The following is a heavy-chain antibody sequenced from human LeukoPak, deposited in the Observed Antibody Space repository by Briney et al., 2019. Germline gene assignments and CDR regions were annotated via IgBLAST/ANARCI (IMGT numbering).Heavy chain of an antibody. D-gene: IGHD1-26*01. Sequence: GASVKVSCKASGYTFAGYYMHWVRQAPGQGLEWMGWINPNSGGTNYAQKFQGRVTMTRDTSISTAYMELSRLRSDDTAVYYCARVPLIVGATADDYWGQGTLVTVPS. V-gene: IGHV1-2*02. CDR3: ARVPLIVGATADDY. J-gene: IGHJ4*02. CDR1: GYTFAGYY. CDR2: INPNSGGT.